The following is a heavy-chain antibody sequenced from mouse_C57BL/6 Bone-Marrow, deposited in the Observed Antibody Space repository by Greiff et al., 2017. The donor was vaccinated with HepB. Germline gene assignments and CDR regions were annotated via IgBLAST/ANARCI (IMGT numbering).Heavy chain of an antibody. CDR2: IDTENGDT. Sequence: VQLQQSGAELVRPGASVKLSCTASGFNIKDDYMHWVKQRPEQGLEWIGWIDTENGDTEYASKFQGKATITADTSSNPAYLQLSSLTSEDTAVYYCTTDGSSWGDYWGQGTSVTVSS. D-gene: IGHD1-1*01. J-gene: IGHJ4*01. CDR3: TTDGSSWGDY. CDR1: GFNIKDDY. V-gene: IGHV14-4*01.